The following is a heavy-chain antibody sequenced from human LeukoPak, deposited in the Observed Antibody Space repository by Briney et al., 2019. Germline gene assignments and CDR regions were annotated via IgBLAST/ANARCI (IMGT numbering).Heavy chain of an antibody. CDR2: ISYDGSNK. D-gene: IGHD4-17*01. CDR1: GFTFSSYG. CDR3: ARATEGPTVTGIYFFEY. Sequence: GGSLRLSCAASGFTFSSYGMHWVRQAPGKGLEWVAIISYDGSNKYYADSVKGRFTISRDNSKNTLYLQMNSLRAEDTAVYYCARATEGPTVTGIYFFEYWGQGTLVTVSS. V-gene: IGHV3-30*03. J-gene: IGHJ4*02.